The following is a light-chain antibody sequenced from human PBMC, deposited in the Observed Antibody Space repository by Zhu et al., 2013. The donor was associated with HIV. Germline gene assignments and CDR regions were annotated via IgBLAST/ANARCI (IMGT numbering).Light chain of an antibody. Sequence: SYVLTQPPSVSVAPGKTATIACGGNKIGSKSVHWYQQKPGQAPVVVVSDNSDRPSGIPDRFSGSNSGNTATLTISRVEVGDEADYYCQVWDSSSDHVVFGGGTKLTVL. J-gene: IGLJ2*01. V-gene: IGLV3-21*03. CDR2: DNS. CDR3: QVWDSSSDHVV. CDR1: KIGSKS.